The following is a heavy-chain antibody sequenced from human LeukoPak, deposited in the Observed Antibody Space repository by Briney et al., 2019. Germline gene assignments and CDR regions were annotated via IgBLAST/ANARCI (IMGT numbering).Heavy chain of an antibody. CDR1: GGSISSSSYY. V-gene: IGHV4-39*01. CDR2: IYYSGST. D-gene: IGHD3-3*01. J-gene: IGHJ4*02. CDR3: ARLSAFWSGYYSDDY. Sequence: SETLSLTCTVSGGSISSSSYYWGWIRQPPGKGLEWIVSIYYSGSTYYNPSLKSRVTISVDTSKNQFSLKLSSVTAADTAVYYCARLSAFWSGYYSDDYWGQGTLVTVSS.